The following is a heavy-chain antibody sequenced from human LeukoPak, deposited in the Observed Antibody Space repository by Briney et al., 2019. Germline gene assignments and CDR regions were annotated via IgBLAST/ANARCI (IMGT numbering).Heavy chain of an antibody. D-gene: IGHD3-3*02. CDR1: GFTFSDYY. CDR3: ARLDGLHLAHR. CDR2: IYYSGST. J-gene: IGHJ5*02. V-gene: IGHV4-39*01. Sequence: GSLRLSCAASGFTFSDYYMSRIRQPPGKGLEWIGTIYYSGSTYYNPSLQSRVTISVDTSKNQFSLNLSSVTAVDTAVYYCARLDGLHLAHRWGQGTLVTVSS.